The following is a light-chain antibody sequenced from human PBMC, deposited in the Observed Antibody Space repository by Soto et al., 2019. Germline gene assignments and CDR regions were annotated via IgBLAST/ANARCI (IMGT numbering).Light chain of an antibody. CDR3: QQSFSSPPWT. V-gene: IGKV1-39*01. CDR2: AAS. Sequence: DIQMTQSPSSLSASVGDSVTITCRASQNIKTYLNWYQQKPGKAPNLLIYAASSLHSGVPSRFSGSGSGTDFTLTISSLQPEDFATYYCQQSFSSPPWTFGQGTRLEIK. J-gene: IGKJ5*01. CDR1: QNIKTY.